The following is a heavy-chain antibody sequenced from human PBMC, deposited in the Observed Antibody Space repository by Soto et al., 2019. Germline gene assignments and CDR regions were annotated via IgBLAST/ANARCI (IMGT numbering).Heavy chain of an antibody. CDR2: ISYDGSNK. D-gene: IGHD5-12*01. V-gene: IGHV3-30-3*01. CDR3: ARASIVATILGLYGMDV. CDR1: GFTFSSYA. Sequence: GSLRLSCAASGFTFSSYAMHWVRQAPGKGLEWVAVISYDGSNKYYADSVKGRFTISRDNSKNTLYLQMNSLRAEDTAVYYCARASIVATILGLYGMDVWGQGTTVTVSS. J-gene: IGHJ6*02.